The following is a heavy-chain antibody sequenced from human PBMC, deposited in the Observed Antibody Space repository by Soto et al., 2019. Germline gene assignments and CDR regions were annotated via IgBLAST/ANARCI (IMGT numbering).Heavy chain of an antibody. Sequence: QVQLVKSGGGLVKPGGSLRLSCAASGFTFSDFYMSWIRQAPGKGLEWVSYISSSGSTIYYSDSVKGRFSISRDNAKNSLYLQVNSRRDDDTEVHYCSSAVDYSVQGIRVTVSS. D-gene: IGHD6-25*01. J-gene: IGHJ4*02. CDR3: SSAVDY. CDR2: ISSSGSTI. CDR1: GFTFSDFY. V-gene: IGHV3-11*01.